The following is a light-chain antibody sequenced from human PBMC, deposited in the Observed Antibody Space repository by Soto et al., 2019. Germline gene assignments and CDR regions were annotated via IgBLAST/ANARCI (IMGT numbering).Light chain of an antibody. Sequence: DIQLTQSPSTLSPSVGDRVTITCRASQSISSWLAWYQQKSGKAPKLLIYKASILQSGVPSRFSGSGSWTEFTLNISSLQPDDFATYYCQQYNSSPHTFGQGTKLEI. CDR2: KAS. CDR1: QSISSW. CDR3: QQYNSSPHT. V-gene: IGKV1-5*03. J-gene: IGKJ2*01.